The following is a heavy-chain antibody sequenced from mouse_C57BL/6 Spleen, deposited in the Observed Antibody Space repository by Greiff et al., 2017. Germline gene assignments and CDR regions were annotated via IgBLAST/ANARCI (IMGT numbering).Heavy chain of an antibody. CDR3: ARVPGREPWCAY. V-gene: IGHV1-69*01. CDR2: IDPSDSYT. CDR1: GYTFTSYW. Sequence: QVQLQQPGAELVMPGASVKLSCKASGYTFTSYWMHWVKQRPGQGLEWIGEIDPSDSYTNYNQKFKGKSTLTVDKSSSTAYMQLSSLTSEDSAVYDCARVPGREPWCAYWGQGTLVTVSA. J-gene: IGHJ3*01.